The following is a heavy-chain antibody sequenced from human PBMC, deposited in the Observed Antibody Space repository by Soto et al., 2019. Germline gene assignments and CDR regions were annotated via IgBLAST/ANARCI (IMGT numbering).Heavy chain of an antibody. D-gene: IGHD4-17*01. V-gene: IGHV4-34*01. CDR2: INHSGST. J-gene: IGHJ6*03. Sequence: SETLSLTCAVYGGSFSGYYWSWIRQPPGKGLEWIGEINHSGSTNYNPSLKSRVTISVDTSKNQFSLKLSSVTAADTAVYYCASGSPYGDYVPYYYFLDFSGKGTTVTVSS. CDR3: ASGSPYGDYVPYYYFLDF. CDR1: GGSFSGYY.